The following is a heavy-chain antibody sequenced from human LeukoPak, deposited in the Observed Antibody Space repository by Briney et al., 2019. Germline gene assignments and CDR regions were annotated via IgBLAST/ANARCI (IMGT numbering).Heavy chain of an antibody. CDR3: ARDIRGRHI. D-gene: IGHD3-3*02. J-gene: IGHJ3*02. Sequence: SETLSLTCTVSGGSINNYFWSWIRQSPGKGLEWIGYISYSGSTNYSPSLKSRATISVDTSKNQFSLKMNSVTAADTAMYYCARDIRGRHIWGQGTMVTVSS. CDR1: GGSINNYF. V-gene: IGHV4-59*01. CDR2: ISYSGST.